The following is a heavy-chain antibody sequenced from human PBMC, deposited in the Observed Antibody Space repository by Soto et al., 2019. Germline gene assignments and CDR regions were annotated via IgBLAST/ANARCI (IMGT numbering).Heavy chain of an antibody. CDR2: INAGNGNT. Sequence: VASVKVSCKASGYTFTSYAMHWVRQAPGQRLEWMGWINAGNGNTKYSQKFQGRVTITRGTSASTAYMELSSLRSEDTAVYYCAIGRGYYYGMDVWGQGTTVTVSS. V-gene: IGHV1-3*01. D-gene: IGHD1-26*01. CDR1: GYTFTSYA. J-gene: IGHJ6*02. CDR3: AIGRGYYYGMDV.